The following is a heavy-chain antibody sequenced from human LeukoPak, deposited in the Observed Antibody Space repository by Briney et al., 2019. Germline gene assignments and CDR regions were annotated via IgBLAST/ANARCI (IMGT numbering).Heavy chain of an antibody. V-gene: IGHV3-7*01. CDR2: IKQDGSEK. CDR3: ARWAIGYDDFWSGYYRDYYYYGMDV. D-gene: IGHD3-3*01. CDR1: GFPFSSYW. J-gene: IGHJ6*02. Sequence: GGSLRLSCAASGFPFSSYWMSWVRQAPGKGMEWVANIKQDGSEKYYVDSVKGRFTISSDNAKNSLYLQTNSLRAEDTSVYYWARWAIGYDDFWSGYYRDYYYYGMDVWGQGTTVTVSS.